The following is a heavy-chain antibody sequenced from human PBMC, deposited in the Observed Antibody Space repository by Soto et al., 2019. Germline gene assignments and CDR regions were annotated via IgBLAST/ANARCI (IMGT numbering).Heavy chain of an antibody. Sequence: SETLSLTCAVYGGSFSGYYWSWIRQPPGKGLEWIGEINHSGSTNYNPSLKSRVTISVDTSKNQFSLKLSSVTAADTAVYYCARGRSKIDWFDLWGQGTLVTVSS. CDR1: GGSFSGYY. J-gene: IGHJ5*02. CDR2: INHSGST. CDR3: ARGRSKIDWFDL. V-gene: IGHV4-34*01.